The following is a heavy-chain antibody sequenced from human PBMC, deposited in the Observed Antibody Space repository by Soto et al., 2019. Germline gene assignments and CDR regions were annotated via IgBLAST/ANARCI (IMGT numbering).Heavy chain of an antibody. CDR2: INSDGSGT. J-gene: IGHJ4*02. Sequence: EVQLVESGGGLVQPGGSLRLSCAASGFTFSSYSMNWVRQAPGKGLVWVSRINSDGSGTAYADSVKGRFTISRDNAKNTLFLQMNSLRAEDTAVYYCARGGTSYYYDSSGHRAKLDFWGQGTLVTVSS. D-gene: IGHD3-22*01. V-gene: IGHV3-74*02. CDR3: ARGGTSYYYDSSGHRAKLDF. CDR1: GFTFSSYS.